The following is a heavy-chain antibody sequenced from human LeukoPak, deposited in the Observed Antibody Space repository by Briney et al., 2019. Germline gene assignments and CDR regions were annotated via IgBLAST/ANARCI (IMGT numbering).Heavy chain of an antibody. D-gene: IGHD3-22*01. J-gene: IGHJ4*02. CDR3: IREGADSRGHPYVQY. V-gene: IGHV3-74*01. CDR2: INGDGNLK. CDR1: GFTFSTNW. Sequence: PGGFLRLSCDVSGFTFSTNWMDWVRQAPGKGLVWVSRINGDGNLKSYADSVKGRLTISRDNNKNTLYLHMSSLRAEDTAVYFCIREGADSRGHPYVQYCGQGTLVTVSS.